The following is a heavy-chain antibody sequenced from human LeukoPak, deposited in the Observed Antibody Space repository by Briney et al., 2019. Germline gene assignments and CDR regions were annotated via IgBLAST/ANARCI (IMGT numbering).Heavy chain of an antibody. V-gene: IGHV4-61*02. CDR2: IYASGNT. J-gene: IGHJ3*02. D-gene: IGHD3-9*01. CDR1: GGFITSDNYY. CDR3: ARDFDSPTAFDI. Sequence: SQTLSLTCTVSGGFITSDNYYWSWIRQPAGKGLEWIGRIYASGNTNYNPSLKSRITISVDTSKNQFSLKLSAVTAADTAVYYCARDFDSPTAFDIWRQGTMVSVSS.